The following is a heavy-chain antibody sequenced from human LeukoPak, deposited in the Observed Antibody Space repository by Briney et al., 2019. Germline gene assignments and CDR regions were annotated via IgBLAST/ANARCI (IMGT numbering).Heavy chain of an antibody. V-gene: IGHV1-2*06. CDR3: ARDPTPSSPRLAFFDNWFDP. Sequence: ASVKVSCEASGYTFTGYYMHWVRQAPGQGLEWMGRINPNSGGTNYAQKFQGRVTMTRDTSISTAYMELSRLRSDDTAVYYCARDPTPSSPRLAFFDNWFDPWGQGTLVTVSS. CDR2: INPNSGGT. CDR1: GYTFTGYY. D-gene: IGHD6-13*01. J-gene: IGHJ5*02.